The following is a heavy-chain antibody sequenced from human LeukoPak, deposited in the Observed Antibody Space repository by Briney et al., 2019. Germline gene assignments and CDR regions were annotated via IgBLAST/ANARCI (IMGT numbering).Heavy chain of an antibody. Sequence: GGSLRLSCAASGFTFSGYAMSWVRQAPGKGLEWVSAISGSGGSTYYADSVKGRFTISRDNSKNTLYLQMNSLRAEDTAVYNCAKDRWELSPYYFDYWGQGTLVTVSS. J-gene: IGHJ4*02. CDR3: AKDRWELSPYYFDY. D-gene: IGHD1-26*01. CDR1: GFTFSGYA. V-gene: IGHV3-23*01. CDR2: ISGSGGST.